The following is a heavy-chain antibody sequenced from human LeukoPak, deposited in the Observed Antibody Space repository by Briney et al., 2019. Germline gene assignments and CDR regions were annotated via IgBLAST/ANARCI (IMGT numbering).Heavy chain of an antibody. CDR1: GGSISGYY. Sequence: SETLSLTCTVSGGSISGYYWGWIRQPPGKGLEWIGSIYHSGSTYYNPSLKSRVTISVDMSKNQFSLKLTSVTAADTAVYYCARGASGHYAVDYFDYWGQGTLVTVSS. CDR3: ARGASGHYAVDYFDY. J-gene: IGHJ4*02. D-gene: IGHD3-22*01. V-gene: IGHV4-38-2*02. CDR2: IYHSGST.